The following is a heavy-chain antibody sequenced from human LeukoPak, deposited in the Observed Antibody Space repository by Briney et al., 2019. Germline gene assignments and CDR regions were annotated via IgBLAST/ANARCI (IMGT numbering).Heavy chain of an antibody. CDR3: ARRRMKNNNWFDP. Sequence: ASVKVSCKVSGYTLTELSMHWVRQATGQGLEWMGWMNPNSGNTGYAQKFQGRVTMTRNTSISTAYMELSSLRSEDTAVYYCARRRMKNNNWFDPWGQGTLVTVSS. V-gene: IGHV1-8*01. CDR2: MNPNSGNT. J-gene: IGHJ5*02. CDR1: GYTLTELS.